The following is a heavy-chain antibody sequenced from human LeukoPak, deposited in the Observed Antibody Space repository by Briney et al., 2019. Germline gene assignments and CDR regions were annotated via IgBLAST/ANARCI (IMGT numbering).Heavy chain of an antibody. J-gene: IGHJ3*02. CDR1: GFTFSSYE. CDR2: ISSSGTTK. V-gene: IGHV3-48*03. Sequence: PGESLRLSCAASGFTFSSYEMNWVRQGPGKGLEWVSYISSSGTTKYYADSVKGRFTLSRDNAKKSLSLQMNSLRAEDTAIYYCARSNRDAFDMWGQGTVVTVSS. CDR3: ARSNRDAFDM. D-gene: IGHD2/OR15-2a*01.